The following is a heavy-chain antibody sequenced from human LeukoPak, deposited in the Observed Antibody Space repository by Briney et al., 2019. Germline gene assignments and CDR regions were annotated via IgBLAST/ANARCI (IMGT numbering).Heavy chain of an antibody. J-gene: IGHJ4*02. CDR3: ARIQSGDFWSGYSHTPDY. Sequence: SETLSLTCTVSGGSISSYYWSWIRQPAGKGLEWIGRIYTSGSTNYNPSLKSRVTISVDTSKNQFSLKLSSVTAADTAVYYCARIQSGDFWSGYSHTPDYWGQGTLVTVSS. CDR2: IYTSGST. V-gene: IGHV4-4*07. CDR1: GGSISSYY. D-gene: IGHD3-3*01.